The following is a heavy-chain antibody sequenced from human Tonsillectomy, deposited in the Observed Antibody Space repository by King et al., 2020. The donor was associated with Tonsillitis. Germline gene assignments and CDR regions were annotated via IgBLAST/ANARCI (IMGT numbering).Heavy chain of an antibody. J-gene: IGHJ4*02. CDR3: ARERAMGFDY. CDR2: IWYDGSNK. CDR1: GFTFSIYG. Sequence: QLVQSGGGVVQPGRSLRLSYAASGFTFSIYGMHWVRQAPGKGLEWVAVIWYDGSNKYYADSMKGRFTVSRDNSKNTLCLQMNSLRVEDTAVYYCARERAMGFDYWGQGTLVTVSS. V-gene: IGHV3-33*08. D-gene: IGHD5-18*01.